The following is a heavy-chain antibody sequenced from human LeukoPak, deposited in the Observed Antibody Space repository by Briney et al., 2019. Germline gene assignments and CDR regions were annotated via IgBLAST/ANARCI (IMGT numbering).Heavy chain of an antibody. J-gene: IGHJ4*02. CDR2: IIPIFGTA. Sequence: GASVKVSXKASGGTFSSYAISWVRQAPGQGLEWMGGIIPIFGTANYAQKFQGRVTITTDESTSTAYMELSSLRSEDTAVYYCARDAAAAGTLWCYFDYWGQRTLVTVSS. CDR1: GGTFSSYA. D-gene: IGHD6-13*01. CDR3: ARDAAAAGTLWCYFDY. V-gene: IGHV1-69*05.